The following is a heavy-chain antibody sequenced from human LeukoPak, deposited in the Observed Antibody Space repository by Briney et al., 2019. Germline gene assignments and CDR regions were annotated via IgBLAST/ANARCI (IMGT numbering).Heavy chain of an antibody. CDR3: ARGGRDGYNLVGY. Sequence: GGSLRLSCAASGFIFSDYEMYWVRQAPGKGLVWVSRILADGTTTMYADSVKGRFTISRDNAKNTLYLQMNSLRAEDTAVYYCARGGRDGYNLVGYWGQGTLVTVSS. CDR2: ILADGTTT. D-gene: IGHD5-24*01. CDR1: GFIFSDYE. V-gene: IGHV3-74*03. J-gene: IGHJ4*02.